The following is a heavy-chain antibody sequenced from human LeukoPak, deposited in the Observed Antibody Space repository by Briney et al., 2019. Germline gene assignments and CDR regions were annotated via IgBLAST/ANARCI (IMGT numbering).Heavy chain of an antibody. D-gene: IGHD1-1*01. J-gene: IGHJ6*03. CDR2: VDHTGST. Sequence: SETLSLTCTVSDDSITMYYWTWIRQPPGKGLEWIGYVDHTGSTNFNPSLNGRVSISRDTSKNLFSLRLRSVTAADTAVYFCARGRVSSSTWYSTYYYYFYMDVWGKGTTVTVSS. V-gene: IGHV4-59*01. CDR3: ARGRVSSSTWYSTYYYYFYMDV. CDR1: DDSITMYY.